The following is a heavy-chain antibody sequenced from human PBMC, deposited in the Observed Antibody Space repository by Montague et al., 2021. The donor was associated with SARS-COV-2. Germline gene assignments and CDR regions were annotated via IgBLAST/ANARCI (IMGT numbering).Heavy chain of an antibody. CDR3: ARFPTSYYYDSKAAPATPDAFDI. CDR1: GGPISSSGYY. CDR2: IYYSGST. Sequence: SETLSLTCTVSGGPISSSGYYWGWIRQPPGKGLDWIGSIYYSGSTYYNLSLKSRVTISVDTSKNQFSLKFNAVTAADTAVYYCARFPTSYYYDSKAAPATPDAFDIWGQGTMVTVSS. D-gene: IGHD3-22*01. J-gene: IGHJ3*02. V-gene: IGHV4-39*01.